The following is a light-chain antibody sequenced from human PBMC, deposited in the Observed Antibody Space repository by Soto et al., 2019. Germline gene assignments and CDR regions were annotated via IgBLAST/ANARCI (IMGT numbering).Light chain of an antibody. CDR1: TSNIGNNY. J-gene: IGLJ2*01. Sequence: QSVLTQPPSVSAAPGQKVTISFSGSTSNIGNNYVSWYQQLPGAAPRLIISEVDKRPSGIPDRFSGSKSGTSATLGITGLQTGDEADFYCAAWDSGLSAVVFGGWTKLTVL. CDR2: EVD. V-gene: IGLV1-51*02. CDR3: AAWDSGLSAVV.